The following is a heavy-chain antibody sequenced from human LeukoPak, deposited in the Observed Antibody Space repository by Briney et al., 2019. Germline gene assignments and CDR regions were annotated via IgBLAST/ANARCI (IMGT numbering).Heavy chain of an antibody. CDR3: VSHYASRDAYRN. V-gene: IGHV4-39*01. D-gene: IGHD5-24*01. J-gene: IGHJ4*02. CDR1: GGSISSTTYF. CDR2: FFYGGTT. Sequence: SETLSLTCTVSGGSISSTTYFWGWIRQPPGKGLEWIGSFFYGGTTYYNASLKSRVTISGDTSQNQLSLRLSSVTAADTAVYYCVSHYASRDAYRNWGQGTLVTVSS.